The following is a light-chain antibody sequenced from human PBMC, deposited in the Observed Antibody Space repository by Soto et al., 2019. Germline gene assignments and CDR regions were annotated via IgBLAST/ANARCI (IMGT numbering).Light chain of an antibody. V-gene: IGKV1-13*02. J-gene: IGKJ5*01. Sequence: AIQLTQSPSSLSASVGDRVTITCRASQGISSALAWYQQKPGKAPKLLIYDASSLESGVPSRFSGSGSGTDFTLTISSLHPEDFATYYCQQFNSYPTFGQGTRLEIK. CDR3: QQFNSYPT. CDR2: DAS. CDR1: QGISSA.